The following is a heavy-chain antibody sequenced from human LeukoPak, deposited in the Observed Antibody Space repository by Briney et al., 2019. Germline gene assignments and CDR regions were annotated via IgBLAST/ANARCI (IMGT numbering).Heavy chain of an antibody. D-gene: IGHD2-2*01. CDR1: GFTFSSYS. CDR2: ISSSSSYI. Sequence: PGGSLRLSCAASGFTFSSYSMNWVRQAPGKGLEWVSSISSSSSYIYYADSVKGRFTISRDNAKNSLYLQMNSLRAEDTAVYYCARESTQLDKRAFDIWGQGTMVTVSS. J-gene: IGHJ3*02. V-gene: IGHV3-21*01. CDR3: ARESTQLDKRAFDI.